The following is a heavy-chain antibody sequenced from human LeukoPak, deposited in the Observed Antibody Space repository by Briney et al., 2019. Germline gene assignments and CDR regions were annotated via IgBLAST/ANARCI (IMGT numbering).Heavy chain of an antibody. D-gene: IGHD4-17*01. CDR3: ARNEVGYGDWDY. CDR1: GFTFSNYW. Sequence: HAGGSLRLSCAASGFTFSNYWMHWVRQAPGKGLVWVSRINSDGRTTDYADSVKGRFTISRDNAKNTLYLQMNSLSDDDAGVYYCARNEVGYGDWDYWGQGTLVTVSS. V-gene: IGHV3-74*01. J-gene: IGHJ4*02. CDR2: INSDGRTT.